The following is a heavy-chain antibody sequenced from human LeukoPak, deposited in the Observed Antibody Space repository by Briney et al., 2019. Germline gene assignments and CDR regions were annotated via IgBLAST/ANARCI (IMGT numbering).Heavy chain of an antibody. V-gene: IGHV4-59*01. CDR3: ARAPIFGVDVDAFDI. J-gene: IGHJ3*02. CDR1: GGSISSYY. D-gene: IGHD3-3*01. CDR2: IYYSGST. Sequence: PSETLSLTCTASGGSISSYYWSWIRQPPGKGLEWIGYIYYSGSTNYNPSLKSRVTISVDTSKNQFSLKLSSVTAADTAVYYCARAPIFGVDVDAFDIWGQGTMVTVSS.